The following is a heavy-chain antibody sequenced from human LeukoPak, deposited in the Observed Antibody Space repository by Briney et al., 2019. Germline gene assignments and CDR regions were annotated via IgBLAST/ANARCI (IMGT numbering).Heavy chain of an antibody. CDR1: GFAFSMYA. D-gene: IGHD6-19*01. V-gene: IGHV3-64D*06. CDR2: ISGNGGST. J-gene: IGHJ4*02. CDR3: VKDLVYSSGWFGPY. Sequence: GGSLRLSCSGSGFAFSMYAMHWVRQPPGRGLESVLAISGNGGSTYYADSVKGRFTISRDNSKNTLYLQMSSLKVEDTAVYYCVKDLVYSSGWFGPYWGLGTLVTVSS.